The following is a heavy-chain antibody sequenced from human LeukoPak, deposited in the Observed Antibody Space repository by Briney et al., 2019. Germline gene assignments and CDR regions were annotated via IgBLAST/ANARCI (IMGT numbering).Heavy chain of an antibody. J-gene: IGHJ4*02. CDR1: GFTFSDYA. CDR2: ICSSGNT. V-gene: IGHV3-48*03. CDR3: ARDGVTGTTPDFDY. D-gene: IGHD1-20*01. Sequence: PGGSLRLSCAASGFTFSDYAMNWVRQAPGKGLEWISYICSSGNTYYAASLRGRFTISRDFAKNSLYLLMNSLRAEDTAVYYCARDGVTGTTPDFDYWGQGTLVTVSS.